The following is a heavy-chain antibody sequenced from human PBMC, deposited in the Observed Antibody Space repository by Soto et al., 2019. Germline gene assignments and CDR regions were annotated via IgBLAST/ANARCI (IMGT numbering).Heavy chain of an antibody. CDR1: GFTFSTYA. Sequence: EVQMLESGGGLVQPGGSLRLSCAASGFTFSTYAMSWVRQAPGKGLEWVSSIRGGGGRTYYADSVKGRVTISRDNSKNALYLQLNSLRAEDTAVYYCARYYYDSSGYDGLDVWGQGTTVTVSS. V-gene: IGHV3-23*01. J-gene: IGHJ6*02. D-gene: IGHD3-22*01. CDR2: IRGGGGRT. CDR3: ARYYYDSSGYDGLDV.